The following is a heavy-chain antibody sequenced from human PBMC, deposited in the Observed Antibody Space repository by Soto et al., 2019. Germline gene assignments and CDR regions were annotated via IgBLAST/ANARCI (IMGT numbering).Heavy chain of an antibody. J-gene: IGHJ4*02. CDR3: ARGIMGGGYEKFIGDSSGLDY. Sequence: ASVKVSCKASGYTFTGYYMHWVRQAPGQGLEWMGWINPNSGGTNYAQKFQGWVTMTRDTSISTAYMELSRLRSDDTAVYYCARGIMGGGYEKFIGDSSGLDYWGQGTLVTVSS. CDR2: INPNSGGT. CDR1: GYTFTGYY. V-gene: IGHV1-2*04. D-gene: IGHD3-22*01.